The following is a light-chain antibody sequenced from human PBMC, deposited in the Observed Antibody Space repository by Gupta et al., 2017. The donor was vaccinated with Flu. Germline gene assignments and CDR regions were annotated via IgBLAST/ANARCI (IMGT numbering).Light chain of an antibody. Sequence: PSTLSASVGDRVTITCRASQSISTWVAWHQQKPGKAPKVLIYKASSLQRGVPARFSGSGSGTEFTLSISSLQPDDFATYYCQQYKRYPYTFGQGTKVEI. CDR1: QSISTW. CDR3: QQYKRYPYT. CDR2: KAS. J-gene: IGKJ2*01. V-gene: IGKV1-5*03.